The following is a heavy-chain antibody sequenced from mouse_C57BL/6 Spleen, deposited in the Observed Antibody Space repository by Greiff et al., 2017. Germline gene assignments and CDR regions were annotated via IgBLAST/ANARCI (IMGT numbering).Heavy chain of an antibody. D-gene: IGHD1-1*01. Sequence: VQLQQSGPELVKPGASVKISCKASGYAFSSSWMNWVKQRPGKGLEWIGRIYPGDGDTNYNGKFKGKATLTADKSSSTDYMQLSSLTSEDSAVYFCARSHYYGSGGYFDYWGQGTTLTVSS. J-gene: IGHJ2*01. V-gene: IGHV1-82*01. CDR3: ARSHYYGSGGYFDY. CDR1: GYAFSSSW. CDR2: IYPGDGDT.